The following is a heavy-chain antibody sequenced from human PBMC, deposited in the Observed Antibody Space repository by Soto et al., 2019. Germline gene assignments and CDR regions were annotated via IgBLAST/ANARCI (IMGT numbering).Heavy chain of an antibody. D-gene: IGHD6-13*01. CDR2: IKSKTDGGTT. J-gene: IGHJ5*02. Sequence: GGSLRLSCAASGFTFSNAWMNWVRQAPGKGLEWVGRIKSKTDGGTTDYAAPVKGRFTISRDDSKNTLYLQMNSLKTEDTAVYYCTTPQGGQLLARGNWLDPWGQGTLVTVSS. V-gene: IGHV3-15*07. CDR1: GFTFSNAW. CDR3: TTPQGGQLLARGNWLDP.